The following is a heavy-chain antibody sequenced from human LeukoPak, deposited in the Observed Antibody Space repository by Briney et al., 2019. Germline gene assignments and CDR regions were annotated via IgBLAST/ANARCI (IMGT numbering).Heavy chain of an antibody. CDR2: MNPNSGNT. Sequence: ASVKVSCKASVYTFTSYDINWVRQATGQGLEWMGWMNPNSGNTGYAQKFQGRVTMNRNTSISTAYMELSSLRSEDTAVYYCAREGQYGSGSYFEDWGQGTLVTVSS. D-gene: IGHD3-10*01. J-gene: IGHJ4*02. CDR3: AREGQYGSGSYFED. CDR1: VYTFTSYD. V-gene: IGHV1-8*01.